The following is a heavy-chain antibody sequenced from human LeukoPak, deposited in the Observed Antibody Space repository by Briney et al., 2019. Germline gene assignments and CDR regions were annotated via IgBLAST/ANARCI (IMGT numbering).Heavy chain of an antibody. D-gene: IGHD2-2*01. J-gene: IGHJ4*02. V-gene: IGHV3-9*01. CDR2: ISWNSGSI. Sequence: GGSLRLSCAASGFTFDDYAMHWVRQAPGKGLEWVSGISWNSGSIGHADSVKGRFTISRDNAKNSLYLQMNSLRAEDTAVYYCARGGTSTSCYPDYWGQGTLVTVSS. CDR3: ARGGTSTSCYPDY. CDR1: GFTFDDYA.